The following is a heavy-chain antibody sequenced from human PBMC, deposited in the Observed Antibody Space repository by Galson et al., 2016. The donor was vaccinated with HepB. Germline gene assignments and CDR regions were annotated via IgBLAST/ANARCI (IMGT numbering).Heavy chain of an antibody. CDR3: ARKQSTWLSSDKDAFDI. D-gene: IGHD5-24*01. Sequence: SVKVSCKASGYTITGYYMHWVRQAPGQGLEWMGWINPNTGDTNYAQDFQGRVTMTRDTSISTAYMELSRLRSDDTAVYYCARKQSTWLSSDKDAFDIWGQGTMVTVSS. J-gene: IGHJ3*02. CDR2: INPNTGDT. CDR1: GYTITGYY. V-gene: IGHV1-2*02.